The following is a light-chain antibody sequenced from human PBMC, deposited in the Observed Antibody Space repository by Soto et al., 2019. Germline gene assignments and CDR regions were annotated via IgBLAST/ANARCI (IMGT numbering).Light chain of an antibody. CDR1: QSLLHSSGYIY. V-gene: IGKV2-28*01. CDR3: MQALQTPFT. CDR2: LGS. J-gene: IGKJ2*01. Sequence: DIVMTQSPLSLPVTPGEPASISCRSSQSLLHSSGYIYLDWYLQKPGQSPQLLIYLGSNRASGVPDRFSGSGSGTDFTLKISRVEAADVGVYYCMQALQTPFTFGQGTKLEI.